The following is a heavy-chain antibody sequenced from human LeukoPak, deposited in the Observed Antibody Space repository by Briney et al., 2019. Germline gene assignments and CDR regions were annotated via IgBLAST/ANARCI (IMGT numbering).Heavy chain of an antibody. J-gene: IGHJ4*02. Sequence: SETPSLTCTVSGGSISSSSYFWGWIRQPPGKGLGWVGSIYYSGSTYYNPSLKSRVTISVDTSKNQFSLKLSSVTAADTAVYYCARRAYSGSYIVDYWGQGTLVTVSS. CDR3: ARRAYSGSYIVDY. CDR1: GGSISSSSYF. V-gene: IGHV4-39*01. CDR2: IYYSGST. D-gene: IGHD1-26*01.